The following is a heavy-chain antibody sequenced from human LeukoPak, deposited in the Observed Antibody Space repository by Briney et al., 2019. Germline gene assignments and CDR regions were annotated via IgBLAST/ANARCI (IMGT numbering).Heavy chain of an antibody. CDR1: GFTFSDSY. J-gene: IGHJ4*02. Sequence: PGGSLRLSCAASGFTFSDSYMSWIRQAPGKGLEWISYIGSSGSTIYHADSVKGRFTISRDNARNSLYLQMNSLRVDDTAVYYCARVGGRYTYGPSDYWGQGTLVTVSS. V-gene: IGHV3-11*01. D-gene: IGHD5-18*01. CDR3: ARVGGRYTYGPSDY. CDR2: IGSSGSTI.